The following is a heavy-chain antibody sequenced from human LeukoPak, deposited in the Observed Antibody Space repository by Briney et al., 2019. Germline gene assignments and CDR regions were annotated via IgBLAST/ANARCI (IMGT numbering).Heavy chain of an antibody. Sequence: PSETLSLTCTVSGGSISSGSYYWSWIRQPAGKGLEWIGRIYTSGSTNYNPSLKSRVTISVDTSKNQFSLKLSSVTAADTAVYYCARGSSTMGDYWGQGTLDTVS. D-gene: IGHD3-16*01. V-gene: IGHV4-61*02. CDR1: GGSISSGSYY. CDR3: ARGSSTMGDY. J-gene: IGHJ4*02. CDR2: IYTSGST.